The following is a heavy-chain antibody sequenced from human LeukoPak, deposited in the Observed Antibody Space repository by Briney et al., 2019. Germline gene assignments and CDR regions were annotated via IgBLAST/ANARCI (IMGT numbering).Heavy chain of an antibody. CDR1: GGSISSGSYY. CDR3: ATSGGRSTLIDY. Sequence: PSETLSLTCTVSGGSISSGSYYWSWIRQPAGKGLEWIGRIYTSGSTNYNPSLKSRVTISVDTSKNQFSLKLSSVTAADTAVYYCATSGGRSTLIDYWGQGTLVTVSS. J-gene: IGHJ4*02. CDR2: IYTSGST. D-gene: IGHD2-15*01. V-gene: IGHV4-61*02.